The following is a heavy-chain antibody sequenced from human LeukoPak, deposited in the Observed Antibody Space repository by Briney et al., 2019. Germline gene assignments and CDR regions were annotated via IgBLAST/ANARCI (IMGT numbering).Heavy chain of an antibody. J-gene: IGHJ6*03. CDR1: GGPFSGYY. D-gene: IGHD4-11*01. CDR2: INHSGST. Sequence: PSETLSLTCAVYGGPFSGYYWSWIRQPPGKGLEWIGEINHSGSTNYNPSLKSRVTISVDTSKNQFSLKLSSVTAADTAVYYCANGNDYPYYYYYMDVWGKGTTVTVSS. V-gene: IGHV4-34*01. CDR3: ANGNDYPYYYYYMDV.